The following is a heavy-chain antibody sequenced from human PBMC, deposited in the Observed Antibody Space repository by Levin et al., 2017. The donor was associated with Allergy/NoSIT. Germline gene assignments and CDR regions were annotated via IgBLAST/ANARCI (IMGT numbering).Heavy chain of an antibody. CDR2: INGKTDTI. V-gene: IGHV3-9*01. J-gene: IGHJ4*02. D-gene: IGHD6-13*01. CDR1: GFTFDDYS. Sequence: GGSLRLSCAASGFTFDDYSMHWVRQAPGKGLEWVSSINGKTDTIGYADSVKGRFTISRDNAKNSLYLQMNSLRVEDTALYFCVKDKGSSWAFDYWGQGTLVTVSS. CDR3: VKDKGSSWAFDY.